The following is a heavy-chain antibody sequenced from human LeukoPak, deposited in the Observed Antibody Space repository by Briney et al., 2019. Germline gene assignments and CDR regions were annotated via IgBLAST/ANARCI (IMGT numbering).Heavy chain of an antibody. CDR3: ARALNGGWLYYFDY. V-gene: IGHV4-61*01. CDR2: IYYSGST. Sequence: SETLSLTCTVSGGSVSSGSYYWSWIRQPPRKGLEWIGYIYYSGSTNYNPSLKSRVTISVDTSKNQFSLKLSSVTAADTAVYYCARALNGGWLYYFDYWGQGTLVTVSS. J-gene: IGHJ4*02. D-gene: IGHD6-19*01. CDR1: GGSVSSGSYY.